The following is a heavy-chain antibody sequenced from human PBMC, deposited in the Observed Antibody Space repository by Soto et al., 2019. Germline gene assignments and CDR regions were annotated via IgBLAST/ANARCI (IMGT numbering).Heavy chain of an antibody. J-gene: IGHJ4*02. Sequence: EVQLVETGGGLIQPGGSLRLSCAVSGFTVSSNYMSWVRQAPGKGLEWVSVIYSGGSTYYGDSVKGRFTISRDNSKNTLYLQMNSLRAEDTAVYYCARDLGHCSGGSCYSGFYFDYWGQGTLVTVSS. CDR3: ARDLGHCSGGSCYSGFYFDY. D-gene: IGHD2-15*01. CDR1: GFTVSSNY. V-gene: IGHV3-53*02. CDR2: IYSGGST.